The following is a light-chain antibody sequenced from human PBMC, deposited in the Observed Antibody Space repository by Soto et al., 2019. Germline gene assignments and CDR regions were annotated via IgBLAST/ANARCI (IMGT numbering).Light chain of an antibody. CDR1: QSVSSN. CDR3: QQYNDWPLT. Sequence: EIVMTQSPATLSVPPGERATLSCRASQSVSSNLAWYQQKPGQAPSLLIYDISARATGIPTRFSGCGSGTEFTLTISSLQSEDFAVYYCQQYNDWPLTFGGGTKVEIK. J-gene: IGKJ4*01. CDR2: DIS. V-gene: IGKV3D-15*01.